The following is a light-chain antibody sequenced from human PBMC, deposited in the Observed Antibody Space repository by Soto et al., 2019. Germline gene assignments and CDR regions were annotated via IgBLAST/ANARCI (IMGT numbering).Light chain of an antibody. CDR3: SSYTSSGTLYV. Sequence: QSVLTQPASVSRSPGQSIAISCTGTSSEFGGYNYVSWYQQHPGKAPKLMIFDVSNRPSGVSNRFSGSKSGNTASLTIPGLQAEDEADYYCSSYTSSGTLYVFGTGSKVTVL. V-gene: IGLV2-14*01. J-gene: IGLJ1*01. CDR2: DVS. CDR1: SSEFGGYNY.